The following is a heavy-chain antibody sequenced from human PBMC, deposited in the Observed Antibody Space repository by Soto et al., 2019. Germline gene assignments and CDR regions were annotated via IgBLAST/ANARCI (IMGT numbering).Heavy chain of an antibody. CDR3: ARDAYPNWFDF. Sequence: QVPLQGSGPGLVKPSETLYLTCNVSGGSISSYYWSWIRQPAGKGLEWIGRVSSGGSTMYNPSLKSRVTISVDTSKNQFSLRLTSVSAADTAVYYCARDAYPNWFDFWGQGTLVTVSS. CDR2: VSSGGST. CDR1: GGSISSYY. V-gene: IGHV4-4*07. J-gene: IGHJ5*01.